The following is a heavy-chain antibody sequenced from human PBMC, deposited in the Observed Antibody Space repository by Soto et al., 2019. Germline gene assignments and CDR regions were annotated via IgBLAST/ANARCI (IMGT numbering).Heavy chain of an antibody. J-gene: IGHJ4*02. CDR1: GFTFSSYW. Sequence: EGSLRLSCAASGFTFSSYWMSWVRQAPGKGLEWVANIKQDGSEKYYVDSVKGRFTISRDNAKNSLYLQMNSLRAEDTAVYYCARVDITIFGVVIPHVFDYWGQGTLVTVSS. D-gene: IGHD3-3*01. V-gene: IGHV3-7*01. CDR2: IKQDGSEK. CDR3: ARVDITIFGVVIPHVFDY.